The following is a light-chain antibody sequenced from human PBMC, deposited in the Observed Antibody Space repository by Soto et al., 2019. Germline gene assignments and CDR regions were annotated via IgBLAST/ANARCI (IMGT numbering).Light chain of an antibody. CDR2: DAS. CDR3: HQYVNLFT. J-gene: IGKJ3*01. V-gene: IGKV1-33*01. Sequence: DVQMTQSPSSLSASVGDRVTITCQASQDISNYLNWYQQKPGKAPKLLIYDASNLETGVPSRFSGSGSGTDFTFSISSLQPEDIATYYCHQYVNLFTFGPGTKVHIK. CDR1: QDISNY.